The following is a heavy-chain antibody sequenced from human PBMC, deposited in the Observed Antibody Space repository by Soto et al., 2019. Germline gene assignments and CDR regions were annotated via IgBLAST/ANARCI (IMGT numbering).Heavy chain of an antibody. CDR2: ISPKSGSI. V-gene: IGHV1-18*01. CDR1: GYTFARNG. D-gene: IGHD3-22*01. CDR3: VKDRDSNSWPSRDV. J-gene: IGHJ6*02. Sequence: ASVKVSCKTSGYTFARNGISWVRQAPGQGLEWMGWISPKSGSIKYAQKFQGRVIMTTDTSTSTAYMELRSLRSDDTAVYYCVKDRDSNSWPSRDVWGPGTTVNVS.